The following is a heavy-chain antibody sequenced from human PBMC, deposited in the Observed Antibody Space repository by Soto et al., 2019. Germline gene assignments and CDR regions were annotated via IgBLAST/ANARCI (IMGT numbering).Heavy chain of an antibody. J-gene: IGHJ4*02. Sequence: EVQLVESGGDFVQPGGALSLSCASSGYLFGSYWLSWVRQAPGKGLEWVANINQDGSVENYGDSVKGRFTLSRDNAKNSLYLLMNSLRADDTAVYYCESPRKSSPWCYEQWGQGNLVTSSS. CDR2: INQDGSVE. V-gene: IGHV3-7*01. CDR3: ESPRKSSPWCYEQ. CDR1: GYLFGSYW. D-gene: IGHD6-13*01.